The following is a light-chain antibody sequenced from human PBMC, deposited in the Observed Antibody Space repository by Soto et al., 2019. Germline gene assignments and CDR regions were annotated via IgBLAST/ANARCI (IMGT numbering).Light chain of an antibody. CDR2: RNN. CDR1: SSNIGSNY. V-gene: IGLV1-47*01. CDR3: AAWDDSLSGIYV. Sequence: QSALTQPPSASGTPGQRVTISCSGSSSNIGSNYVYWYQQLPGTAPKLLIYRNNQRPSGVPDRSSGSKSGTSASLAISGLRSEDEADYYCAAWDDSLSGIYVFGTGTKVTVL. J-gene: IGLJ1*01.